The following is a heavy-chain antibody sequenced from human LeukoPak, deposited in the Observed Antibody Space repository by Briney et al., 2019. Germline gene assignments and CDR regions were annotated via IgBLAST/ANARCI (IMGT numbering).Heavy chain of an antibody. J-gene: IGHJ4*02. CDR2: ISSSGSTI. D-gene: IGHD3-22*01. V-gene: IGHV3-11*01. CDR3: ARAIATYYYDSSGY. CDR1: GFTFSDYY. Sequence: GGSLRLSCAASGFTFSDYYMSWIRQAPGKGLELVSYISSSGSTIYYADSVKGRFTISRDNAKNSLYLQMNSLRAEDTAVYYCARAIATYYYDSSGYWGQGTLVTVSS.